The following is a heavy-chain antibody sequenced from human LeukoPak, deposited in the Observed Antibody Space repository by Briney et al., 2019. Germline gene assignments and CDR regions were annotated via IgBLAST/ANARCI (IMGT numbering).Heavy chain of an antibody. CDR1: GFTFSSYA. CDR2: ISGSGGST. V-gene: IGHV3-23*01. J-gene: IGHJ4*02. Sequence: QPGGSLRLSCAASGFTFSSYAMSWVRQAPGKGLEWVSAISGSGGSTYYADSVMGRFTISRDNSKNTLYLQMNSLRAEDTAVYYCAKRPYYYGSGSPSPIDYWGQGTLVTVSS. CDR3: AKRPYYYGSGSPSPIDY. D-gene: IGHD3-10*01.